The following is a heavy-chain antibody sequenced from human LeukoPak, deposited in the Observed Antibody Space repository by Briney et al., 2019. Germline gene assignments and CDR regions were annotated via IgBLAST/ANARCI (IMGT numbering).Heavy chain of an antibody. J-gene: IGHJ6*04. D-gene: IGHD2-8*01. CDR3: TKDLLRGTNGVCYGV. Sequence: GGSLRLSCAASGFTFSSYAMSWVCQAPGKGLEWVSAISGSGGSTYYADSVKGRFTISRDNSKNTLYLQMNSLRAEDTAVFYCTKDLLRGTNGVCYGVGGKGPTVTVSA. V-gene: IGHV3-23*01. CDR2: ISGSGGST. CDR1: GFTFSSYA.